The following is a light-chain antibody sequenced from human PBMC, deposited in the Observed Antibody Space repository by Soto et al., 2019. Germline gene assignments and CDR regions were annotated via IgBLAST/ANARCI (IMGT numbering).Light chain of an antibody. J-gene: IGLJ1*01. CDR1: SSNIGSHN. CDR3: QSYDSSLSGYV. V-gene: IGLV1-47*02. CDR2: SNN. Sequence: QSVVTQPPSASGTPGQTVTISCSGSSSNIGSHNVYWYQQVPGTAPKLLIYSNNQRPSGVPDRFSGSKSGTSASLAISGLRSEDEADYFCQSYDSSLSGYVFGGGTKLTVL.